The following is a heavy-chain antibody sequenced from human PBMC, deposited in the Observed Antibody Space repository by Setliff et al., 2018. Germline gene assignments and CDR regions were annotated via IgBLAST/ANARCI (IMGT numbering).Heavy chain of an antibody. D-gene: IGHD4-17*01. J-gene: IGHJ4*02. V-gene: IGHV3-21*04. CDR1: GLIFTSYS. CDR2: ISSSSAYI. Sequence: GSLRLSCAASGLIFTSYSMNWVRQAPGKGLEWVSSISSSSAYIYYADSVKGRFTISRDNAKNSVYLQMNSLRAEDTAVYYCARGHTTVSTGYWGQGILVTVSS. CDR3: ARGHTTVSTGY.